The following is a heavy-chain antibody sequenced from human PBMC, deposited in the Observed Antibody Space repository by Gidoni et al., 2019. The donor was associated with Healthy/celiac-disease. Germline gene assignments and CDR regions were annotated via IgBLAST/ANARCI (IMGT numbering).Heavy chain of an antibody. V-gene: IGHV3-30*18. Sequence: QVQLVESGGGVAQPGRSLRLSCSASGFTFSSYGMHWVRQAPGKGLEWVAVISYDGSNKYYADSVKGRFTISRDNSKNTLYLQMNSLRAEDTAVYYCAKDLSIVVGYFDLWGRGTLVTVSS. D-gene: IGHD2-21*01. CDR2: ISYDGSNK. J-gene: IGHJ2*01. CDR3: AKDLSIVVGYFDL. CDR1: GFTFSSYG.